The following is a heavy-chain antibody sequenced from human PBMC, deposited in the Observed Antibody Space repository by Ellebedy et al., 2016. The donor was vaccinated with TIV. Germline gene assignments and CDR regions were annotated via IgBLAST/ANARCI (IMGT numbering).Heavy chain of an antibody. CDR1: GGSISSYY. V-gene: IGHV4-59*01. Sequence: SETLSLXXTVSGGSISSYYWSWIRQPPGKGLEWIGYIYYSGSTNYNPSLKSRVTISVDTSKNQFSLKLSSVTAADTAVYYCARFKDIGSGSYYYDSSGPASNAFDIWGQGTMVTVSS. CDR3: ARFKDIGSGSYYYDSSGPASNAFDI. CDR2: IYYSGST. D-gene: IGHD3-22*01. J-gene: IGHJ3*02.